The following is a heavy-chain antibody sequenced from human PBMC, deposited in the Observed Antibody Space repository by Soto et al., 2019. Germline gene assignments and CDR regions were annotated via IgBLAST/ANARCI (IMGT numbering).Heavy chain of an antibody. J-gene: IGHJ4*02. D-gene: IGHD2-2*01. CDR2: ISWNSGGI. V-gene: IGHV3-9*01. CDR3: AKDYCSSTSCYAGGVFDY. CDR1: GFTFDDYA. Sequence: EVQLVESGGGLVQPGRSLRLSCAASGFTFDDYAMHWVRQAPGKGLEWVSGISWNSGGIGYADSVKGRFTISRDNAKNSLYLQMNSLRAEDTALYYCAKDYCSSTSCYAGGVFDYWGQGTLVTVSS.